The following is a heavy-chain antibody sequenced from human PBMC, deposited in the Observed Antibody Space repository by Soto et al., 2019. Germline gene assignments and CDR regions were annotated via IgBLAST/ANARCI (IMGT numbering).Heavy chain of an antibody. J-gene: IGHJ4*02. CDR1: GFTFSSYG. CDR3: AKDLGDADNY. CDR2: ISYDGSNK. D-gene: IGHD2-21*02. Sequence: PGGSLRLSCAASGFTFSSYGMHWVRQAPGKGLEWVAVISYDGSNKYYADSVKGRFTISRDNSKNTLYLQMNSLRAEDTAVYYCAKDLGDADNYWGKGTLVTVSS. V-gene: IGHV3-30*18.